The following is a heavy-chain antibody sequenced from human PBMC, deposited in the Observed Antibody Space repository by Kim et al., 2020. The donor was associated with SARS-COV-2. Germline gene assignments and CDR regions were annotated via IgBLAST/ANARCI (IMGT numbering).Heavy chain of an antibody. J-gene: IGHJ4*02. CDR2: IYYSGST. CDR1: GGSISSGGYY. Sequence: SETLSLTCTVSGGSISSGGYYWSWIRQHPGKGLEWIGYIYYSGSTYYNSSLKSRVTISVDTSKNQFSLKLSSVTAADTAVYYCARAPIFGVVITNFDYWGPGTLVTVSS. V-gene: IGHV4-31*03. D-gene: IGHD3-3*01. CDR3: ARAPIFGVVITNFDY.